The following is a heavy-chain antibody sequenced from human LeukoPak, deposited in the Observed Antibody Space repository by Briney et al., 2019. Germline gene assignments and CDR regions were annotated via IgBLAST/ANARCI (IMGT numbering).Heavy chain of an antibody. CDR3: AAYCSSISCYRD. J-gene: IGHJ4*02. V-gene: IGHV3-23*01. CDR1: GFTFSTYA. D-gene: IGHD2-2*01. CDR2: ASGSGGST. Sequence: PGGSLRLSCAASGFTFSTYAMMWVHQAPGKGLEWVSYASGSGGSTYYADSVKGRFTISRDNAKNSLYLQMNSLRAEDTAVYYCAAYCSSISCYRDWGQGTLVTVSS.